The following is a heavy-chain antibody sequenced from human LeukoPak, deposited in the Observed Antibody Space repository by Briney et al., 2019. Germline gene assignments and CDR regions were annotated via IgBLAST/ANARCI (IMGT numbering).Heavy chain of an antibody. Sequence: SETLSLTCAVYGGSFSGYYWSWIRQPPGKGLEWIGEINHSGSTNYNPSLKSRVTISVDTSKNQFSLKPSSVTAADTAVYYCARVSSGYYYFRNDAFDIWGQGTMVTVSS. V-gene: IGHV4-34*01. CDR1: GGSFSGYY. CDR2: INHSGST. J-gene: IGHJ3*02. D-gene: IGHD3-22*01. CDR3: ARVSSGYYYFRNDAFDI.